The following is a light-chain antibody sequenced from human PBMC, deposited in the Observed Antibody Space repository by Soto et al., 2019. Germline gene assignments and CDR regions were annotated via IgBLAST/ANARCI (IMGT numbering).Light chain of an antibody. CDR1: QSVSDYF. Sequence: EIVLTQSPGTLSLSPGERATLSCRASQSVSDYFLAWYQQKPGQAPRLVIYAASSRATGIPDRFSGGGSGTDFTLTISRLEPEDFAVYYCQHYGNSLWTFGQGTKVEIK. CDR3: QHYGNSLWT. CDR2: AAS. V-gene: IGKV3-20*01. J-gene: IGKJ1*01.